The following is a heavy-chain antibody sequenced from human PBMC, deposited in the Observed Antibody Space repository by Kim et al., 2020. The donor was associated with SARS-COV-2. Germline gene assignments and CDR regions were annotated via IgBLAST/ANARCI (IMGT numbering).Heavy chain of an antibody. V-gene: IGHV4-59*08. J-gene: IGHJ4*02. D-gene: IGHD3-10*01. CDR3: ARLQVGYYGSGSYPDYFDY. Sequence: SETLSLTCTVSGGSISSYYWSWIRQPPGKGLEWIGYIYYSGSTNYNPSLKSRVTISVDTSKNQFSLKLSSVTAADTAVYYCARLQVGYYGSGSYPDYFDYWGQGTLVTVSS. CDR1: GGSISSYY. CDR2: IYYSGST.